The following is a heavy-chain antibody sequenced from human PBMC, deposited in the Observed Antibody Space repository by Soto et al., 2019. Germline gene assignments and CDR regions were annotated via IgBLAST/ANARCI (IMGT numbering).Heavy chain of an antibody. V-gene: IGHV3-9*01. CDR1: GFTFDDYA. J-gene: IGHJ6*02. CDR3: AQGGLSSGYYYDSYYYYYGMDV. Sequence: GGSLRLSCAASGFTFDDYAMHWVRQAPGKGLEWVSGISWNSGSIGYADSVKGRFTISRDNSKNTLYLQMNSLRAEDTAVYYCAQGGLSSGYYYDSYYYYYGMDVWGQGTTVTVSS. CDR2: ISWNSGSI. D-gene: IGHD3-22*01.